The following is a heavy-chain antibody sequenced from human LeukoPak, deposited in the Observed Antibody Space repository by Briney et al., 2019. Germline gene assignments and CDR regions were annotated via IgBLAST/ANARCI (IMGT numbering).Heavy chain of an antibody. CDR3: AKLDGIAVAGRRGRGIDY. Sequence: GGSLRLSCAASGFTFSSYAMSWVRQAPGKGLEWVSAISGSGGSTYYADSVRGRFTISRDSSKNTLYLQMNSLRAEDTAVYYRAKLDGIAVAGRRGRGIDYWGQGTLVTVSS. J-gene: IGHJ4*02. CDR2: ISGSGGST. CDR1: GFTFSSYA. V-gene: IGHV3-23*01. D-gene: IGHD6-19*01.